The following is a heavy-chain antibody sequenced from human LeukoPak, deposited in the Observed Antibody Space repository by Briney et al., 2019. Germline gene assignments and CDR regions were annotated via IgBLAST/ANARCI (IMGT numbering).Heavy chain of an antibody. V-gene: IGHV3-21*01. D-gene: IGHD1-26*01. J-gene: IGHJ4*02. CDR3: AITAKGSYDYFDY. CDR1: GFTFSSYS. Sequence: PGGSLRLSCAASGFTFSSYSMNWVRQAPGKGLEWVSSISRSSSYIYYADSVKGRLTISRDNAKNSLYLQMNSLRAEDTAVYYCAITAKGSYDYFDYRGQGTLVTVSS. CDR2: ISRSSSYI.